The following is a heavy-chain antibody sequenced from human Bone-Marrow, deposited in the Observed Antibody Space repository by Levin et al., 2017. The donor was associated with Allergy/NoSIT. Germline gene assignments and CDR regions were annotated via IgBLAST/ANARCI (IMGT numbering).Heavy chain of an antibody. J-gene: IGHJ4*02. Sequence: GESLKISCKASGYTFTSYYMHWVRQAPGQGLEWMGIINPSGGSTSYAQKFQGRVTMTRDTSTSTVYMELSSLRSEDTAVYYCAIAGEPYFDYWGQGTLVTVSS. V-gene: IGHV1-46*01. CDR3: AIAGEPYFDY. CDR2: INPSGGST. D-gene: IGHD7-27*01. CDR1: GYTFTSYY.